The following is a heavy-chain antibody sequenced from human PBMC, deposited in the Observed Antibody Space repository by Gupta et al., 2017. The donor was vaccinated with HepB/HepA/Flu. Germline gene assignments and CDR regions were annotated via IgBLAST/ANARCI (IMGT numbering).Heavy chain of an antibody. CDR3: VITAAGRKSEGGYALDY. D-gene: IGHD5-12*01. CDR1: GHTFSNYA. CDR2: VNAGSGTT. Sequence: QVLLPQPGAEAKQPGASVKVFCETSGHTFSNYAIHWVRQAPGERLEWMGWVNAGSGTTKYPQKCQDRVTIPRDASAGTAYMAMGSLTAADKAVYHCVITAAGRKSEGGYALDY. J-gene: IGHJ4*01. V-gene: IGHV1-3*01.